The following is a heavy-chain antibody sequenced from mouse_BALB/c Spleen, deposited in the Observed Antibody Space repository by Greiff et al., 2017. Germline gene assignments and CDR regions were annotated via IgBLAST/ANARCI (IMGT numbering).Heavy chain of an antibody. J-gene: IGHJ2*01. D-gene: IGHD1-2*01. CDR2: INPSNGGT. CDR3: TTLLLDY. Sequence: QVQLKESGAELVKPGASVKLSCKASGYTFTSYYMYWVKQRPGQGLEWIGEINPSNGGTNFNEKFKSKATLTVDKSSSTAYMQLSSLTSEDSAVYYCTTLLLDYWGQGTTLTVSS. CDR1: GYTFTSYY. V-gene: IGHV1S81*02.